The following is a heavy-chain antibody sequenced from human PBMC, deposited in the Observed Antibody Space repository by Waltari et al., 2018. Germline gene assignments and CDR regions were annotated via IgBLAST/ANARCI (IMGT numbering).Heavy chain of an antibody. CDR3: ARGFDY. Sequence: EVQLVESGGGLVQPGGSLRLSCAASGFTFSSYGMNWVRQAPGGGLEWVSNISSSSTQDYADSVKGRFTISRDNAKSSLSLQMNSLRAEDTAVYYCARGFDYWGQGTLVTVSS. J-gene: IGHJ4*02. CDR1: GFTFSSYG. D-gene: IGHD3-10*01. V-gene: IGHV3-48*03. CDR2: ISSSSTQ.